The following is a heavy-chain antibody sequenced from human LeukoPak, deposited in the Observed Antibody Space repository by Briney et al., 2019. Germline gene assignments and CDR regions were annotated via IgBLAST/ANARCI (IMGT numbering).Heavy chain of an antibody. CDR1: GFTFSRYH. CDR3: ARTYERELDY. Sequence: PGGSLRLSCAASGFTFSRYHMNWVRQAPGKGLEWVPYISIISTTIYYADSVQGRFTISRDDSKNSVYLQMNGLRTEDTAIYYCARTYERELDYWGQGTLVTVSS. D-gene: IGHD1-1*01. V-gene: IGHV3-48*01. J-gene: IGHJ4*02. CDR2: ISIISTTI.